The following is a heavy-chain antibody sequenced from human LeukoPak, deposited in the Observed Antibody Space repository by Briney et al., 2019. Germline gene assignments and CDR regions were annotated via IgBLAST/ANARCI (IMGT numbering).Heavy chain of an antibody. Sequence: GGSLRLXXTASGFXFGXXXXXXXXQXPXXXXXXXXXIRSKXYXGXTEYXXXXXXXXTISRDDSKSIAYLQMNSLXXEDTAVYYCTRGGTAVEDDFDYWGQGTLVTVSS. CDR2: IRSKXYXGXT. J-gene: IGHJ4*02. CDR3: TRGGTAVEDDFDY. CDR1: GFXFGXXX. D-gene: IGHD4-23*01. V-gene: IGHV3-49*03.